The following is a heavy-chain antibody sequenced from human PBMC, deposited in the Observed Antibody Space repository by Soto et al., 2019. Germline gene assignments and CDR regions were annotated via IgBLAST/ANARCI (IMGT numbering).Heavy chain of an antibody. D-gene: IGHD3-16*01. V-gene: IGHV3-23*01. J-gene: IGHJ4*02. CDR1: GLTFSSYG. CDR2: STGSGGNT. CDR3: AKDRTYYDYVWGTSQKYFDY. Sequence: VGAQRLSYAVSGLTFSSYGVSWVRQAPGKGLEWVAASTGSGGNTYYADSVEGRFTISRDNPRDTLYLQLNSLRDDDTAIYYCAKDRTYYDYVWGTSQKYFDYWGKGTLVTGSS.